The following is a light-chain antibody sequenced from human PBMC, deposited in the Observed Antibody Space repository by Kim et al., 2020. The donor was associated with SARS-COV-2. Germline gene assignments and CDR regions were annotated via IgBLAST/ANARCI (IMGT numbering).Light chain of an antibody. V-gene: IGLV1-40*01. CDR1: SSNSGAGYD. Sequence: QRVTISCTGSSSNSGAGYDVHWYQQLPGTAPKLLIYGNNDRPSGVPDRFSGSKSGTSASLAITGLQAEDEADYYCQSYDSSLSAYVFGTGTKVTVL. J-gene: IGLJ1*01. CDR3: QSYDSSLSAYV. CDR2: GNN.